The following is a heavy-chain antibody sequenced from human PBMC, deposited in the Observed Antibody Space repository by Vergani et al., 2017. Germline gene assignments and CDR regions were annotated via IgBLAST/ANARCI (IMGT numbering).Heavy chain of an antibody. V-gene: IGHV4-38-2*01. J-gene: IGHJ4*02. CDR3: VRDAINYDVLTGYYIGLDS. CDR1: NSSINSNYY. CDR2: VSHSGST. Sequence: QVQLQESGPGLVQPAETLSLTCVVSNSSINSNYYWGWIRQSPGKRLEWIGSVSHSGSTFSNPSLKSRVTISVDKSKKLISLILNSVTAADTAVYYCVRDAINYDVLTGYYIGLDSWGQGTLVTVSS. D-gene: IGHD3-9*01.